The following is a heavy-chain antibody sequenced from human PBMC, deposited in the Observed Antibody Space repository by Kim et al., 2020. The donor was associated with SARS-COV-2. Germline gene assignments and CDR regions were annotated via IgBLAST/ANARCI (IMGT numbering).Heavy chain of an antibody. D-gene: IGHD6-13*01. V-gene: IGHV1-69*04. J-gene: IGHJ4*02. Sequence: AQNFQGRVEITAGKSTRTAYMERSSLRSEDTAVYYCARGYSSSWYHFDYWGQGTLVTVSS. CDR3: ARGYSSSWYHFDY.